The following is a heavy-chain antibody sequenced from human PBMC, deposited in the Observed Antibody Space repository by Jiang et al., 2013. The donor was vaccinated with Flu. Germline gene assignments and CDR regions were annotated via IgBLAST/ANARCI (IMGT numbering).Heavy chain of an antibody. Sequence: SSIGGGGGSIYYADSVKGRFTISRDSSKNTLFLQMNSLRAEDTAIYYCAKVGYNYGYSVCNWGQGTLVTVSS. D-gene: IGHD5-18*01. V-gene: IGHV3-23*01. J-gene: IGHJ4*02. CDR3: AKVGYNYGYSVCN. CDR2: IGGGGGSI.